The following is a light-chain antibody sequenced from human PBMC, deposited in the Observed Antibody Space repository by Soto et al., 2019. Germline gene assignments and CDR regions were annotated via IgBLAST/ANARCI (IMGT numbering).Light chain of an antibody. CDR3: QSYDSSLSGYV. J-gene: IGLJ1*01. CDR1: SSNIGAGYD. V-gene: IGLV1-40*01. Sequence: QSVLTQPPSVSGAPGQRVTISCTGSSSNIGAGYDVHWYQQLPGTAPKLLIYGNSNRPSGVPDRFSGSKSVSSASLAITGIQAEDEPDYYCQSYDSSLSGYVFGTGTKLTVL. CDR2: GNS.